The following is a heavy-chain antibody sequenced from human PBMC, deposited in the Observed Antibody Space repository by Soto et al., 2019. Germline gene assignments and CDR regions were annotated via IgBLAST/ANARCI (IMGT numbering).Heavy chain of an antibody. J-gene: IGHJ6*02. Sequence: EVQLVESGGGLVQPGGSLRLSCAASGFTFSNYWMYWVRQAPGKGLVWVSRVNNDGTDTTHADSVKGRFTISRDNAENTLYPQMNSLRAEDTAEYYCARGGLQHALDVWGQGSTVTVSS. V-gene: IGHV3-74*03. CDR3: ARGGLQHALDV. CDR2: VNNDGTDT. D-gene: IGHD6-13*01. CDR1: GFTFSNYW.